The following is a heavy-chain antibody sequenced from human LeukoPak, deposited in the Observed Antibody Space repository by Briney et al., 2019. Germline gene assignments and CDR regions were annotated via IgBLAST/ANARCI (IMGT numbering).Heavy chain of an antibody. Sequence: GGSLRLSCAASGFTVSSNYMSWVRQAPGKGLEWVSVIYSGGSTYYADSVKGRFTISRGNSKSTLYIQMNSLRAEDTAVYYCARAKPKNMVRGLIMRRESRYYFDYWGQGTLVTVSS. D-gene: IGHD3-10*01. V-gene: IGHV3-53*01. J-gene: IGHJ4*02. CDR1: GFTVSSNY. CDR3: ARAKPKNMVRGLIMRRESRYYFDY. CDR2: IYSGGST.